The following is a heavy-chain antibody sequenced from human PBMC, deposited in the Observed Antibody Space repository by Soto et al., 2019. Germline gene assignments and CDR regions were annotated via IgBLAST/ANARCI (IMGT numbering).Heavy chain of an antibody. V-gene: IGHV1-3*01. J-gene: IGHJ4*02. D-gene: IGHD6-19*01. CDR1: GYTFTNYA. Sequence: QVQVVQSGAEVKKPGASVKVSCKASGYTFTNYAMQWVRQAPGQRPEWMGWINAGNGNTKYSQKFQGRVTITRDTSASTAYMELSSLRSEDTVVYYCARDLGGWTDYWGQGTLVTVSS. CDR2: INAGNGNT. CDR3: ARDLGGWTDY.